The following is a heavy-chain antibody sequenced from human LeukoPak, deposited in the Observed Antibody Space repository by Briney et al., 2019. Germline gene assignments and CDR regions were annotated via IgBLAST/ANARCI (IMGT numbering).Heavy chain of an antibody. J-gene: IGHJ3*02. Sequence: GRSLRPSCAASGFTFSSYGMHWVRQAPGKGLEWVALISYDGSNEYYADSVKGRFTISRDNSRNTMYLQMNSLRAEDTAVYYCARALSSGWSHAFDIWGQGTMVTVSS. CDR1: GFTFSSYG. CDR2: ISYDGSNE. CDR3: ARALSSGWSHAFDI. V-gene: IGHV3-30*03. D-gene: IGHD6-19*01.